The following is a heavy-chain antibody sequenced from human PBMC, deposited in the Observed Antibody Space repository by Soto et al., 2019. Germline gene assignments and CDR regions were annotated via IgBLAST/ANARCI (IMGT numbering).Heavy chain of an antibody. D-gene: IGHD3-10*01. CDR3: ARRGRGSTYYYMDV. V-gene: IGHV3-13*01. CDR1: GFTFSSYD. Sequence: GESLKISCAASGFTFSSYDMHWVRQATGKGLEWVSAIGTAGDTYYPGSVKGRFTISRENAKNSLYLQMNSLRAGDTAVYYCARRGRGSTYYYMDVWGKGTTVTVSS. CDR2: IGTAGDT. J-gene: IGHJ6*03.